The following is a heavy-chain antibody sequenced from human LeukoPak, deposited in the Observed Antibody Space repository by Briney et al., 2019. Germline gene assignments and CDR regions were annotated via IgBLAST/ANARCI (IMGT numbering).Heavy chain of an antibody. V-gene: IGHV1-2*02. Sequence: ASVKVSCKASGYTFTGYYIHWVRQAPGQGLEWMGWINPNSGGTNYAQKLQGRVTMTTDTSTSTAYMELRSLRSDDTAVYYCARLSTDSSGYYYVWWFDPWGQGTLVTVSS. CDR3: ARLSTDSSGYYYVWWFDP. D-gene: IGHD3-22*01. J-gene: IGHJ5*02. CDR1: GYTFTGYY. CDR2: INPNSGGT.